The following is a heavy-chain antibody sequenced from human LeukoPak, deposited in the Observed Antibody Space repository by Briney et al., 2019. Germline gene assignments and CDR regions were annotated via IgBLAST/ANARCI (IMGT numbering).Heavy chain of an antibody. CDR1: GYTFTSYD. CDR3: ARDNDFDY. J-gene: IGHJ4*02. CDR2: MNPNSGST. Sequence: AAVKVSCKASGYTFTSYDINWVRQATGQGLEWMGWMNPNSGSTSYAQKFQGRVTMTRDMSTSTVYMELSSLRSEDTAVYYCARDNDFDYWGQGTLVTVSS. V-gene: IGHV1-8*02. D-gene: IGHD2-8*01.